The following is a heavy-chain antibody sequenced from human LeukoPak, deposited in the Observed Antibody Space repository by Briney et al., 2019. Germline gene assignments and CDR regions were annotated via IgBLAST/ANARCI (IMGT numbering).Heavy chain of an antibody. CDR1: GGSISSGGYS. CDR2: IYYSGST. D-gene: IGHD6-19*01. V-gene: IGHV4-30-4*07. J-gene: IGHJ4*02. CDR3: ARVGGSGWFDY. Sequence: SQTLSLTCAVSGGSISSGGYSWSWIRQPPGKGLEWIGYIYYSGSTYYNPSLKSRVTISVDTSKNQFSLKLSSVTAADTAVYYCARVGGSGWFDYWGQGTLVTVSS.